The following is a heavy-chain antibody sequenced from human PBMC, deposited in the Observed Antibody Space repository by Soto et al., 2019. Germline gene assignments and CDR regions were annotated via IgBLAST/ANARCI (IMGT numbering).Heavy chain of an antibody. CDR3: ARPSACSSTSCYVDY. V-gene: IGHV5-51*01. CDR1: GYSFTSYW. J-gene: IGHJ4*02. CDR2: IYPGDSDT. Sequence: GESLKISCKGSGYSFTSYWIGWVRQMPGKGLEWMGIIYPGDSDTRYSPSFQGQVTISADKSISTAYLQWSSLKASDTAMYYCARPSACSSTSCYVDYWGQGTLVTVSS. D-gene: IGHD2-2*01.